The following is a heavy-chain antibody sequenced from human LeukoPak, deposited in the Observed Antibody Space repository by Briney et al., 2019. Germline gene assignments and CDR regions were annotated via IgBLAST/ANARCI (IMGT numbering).Heavy chain of an antibody. D-gene: IGHD4-17*01. CDR3: ARDLDGDYPIY. J-gene: IGHJ4*02. CDR1: GFTFSSYA. CDR2: ISYDGSSK. Sequence: GRSLRLSCAASGFTFSSYAMHWVRQAPGKGLEWVAVISYDGSSKYYADSVKGRFTISRDNSKNTLYLQMNSLRAEDTAVYYCARDLDGDYPIYWGQGTLVTVSS. V-gene: IGHV3-30*04.